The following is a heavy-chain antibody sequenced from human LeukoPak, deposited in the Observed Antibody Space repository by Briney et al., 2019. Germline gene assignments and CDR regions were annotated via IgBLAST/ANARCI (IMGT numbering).Heavy chain of an antibody. Sequence: PGGSLRLSCAASGFTFSSYEMNWVRQAPGKKLEWVSYISSSGHTIYYADSLKGRFTISRDNAKNSLYLQMNSLRAEDTAVYYCAREVNCGGDCYYFDLWGRGTLLTVSS. CDR2: ISSSGHTI. V-gene: IGHV3-48*03. CDR1: GFTFSSYE. D-gene: IGHD2-21*02. CDR3: AREVNCGGDCYYFDL. J-gene: IGHJ2*01.